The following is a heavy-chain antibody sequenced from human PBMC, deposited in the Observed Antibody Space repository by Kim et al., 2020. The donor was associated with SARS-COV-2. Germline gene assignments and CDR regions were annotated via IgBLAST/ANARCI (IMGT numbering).Heavy chain of an antibody. CDR2: IDHSGKT. CDR1: GGSIGTTKF. J-gene: IGHJ5*02. D-gene: IGHD3-22*01. V-gene: IGHV4-39*01. CDR3: ARRNWSHHDGSGYPYDL. Sequence: SETLSLICTVSGGSIGTTKFWGWIRQSPGKGLEWIGSIDHSGKTYYNPSLNSRVTLSVDPSMSQFSLRMTSVTAADTAVYYCARRNWSHHDGSGYPYDLWGQGALVTVSS.